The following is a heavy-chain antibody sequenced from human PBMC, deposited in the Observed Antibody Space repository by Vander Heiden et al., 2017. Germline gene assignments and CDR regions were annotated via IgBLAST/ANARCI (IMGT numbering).Heavy chain of an antibody. CDR1: GFTFSSYS. CDR2: ISSSSSYI. V-gene: IGHV3-21*01. J-gene: IGHJ5*02. Sequence: EVQLVESGGGLVKPGGSLRLSCAASGFTFSSYSMNWVRQAPGKGLEWVSSISSSSSYIYYADSVKGRFTISRDNAKNSLYLQMNSLRAEDTAVYYCARDSTIASGGFDPWGQGTLVTVSS. D-gene: IGHD6-13*01. CDR3: ARDSTIASGGFDP.